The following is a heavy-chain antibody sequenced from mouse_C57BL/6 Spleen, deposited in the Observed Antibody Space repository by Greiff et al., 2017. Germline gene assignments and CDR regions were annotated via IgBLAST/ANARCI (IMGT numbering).Heavy chain of an antibody. CDR2: ISGGGGNT. CDR3: ARRHFDV. J-gene: IGHJ1*03. V-gene: IGHV5-9*01. CDR1: GFTFSSYT. Sequence: EVHLVESGGGLVKPGGSLKLSCAASGFTFSSYTMSWVRQTPEKRLEWVATISGGGGNTYYPDSVKGRFTISRDNAKNTLYLQMSSLSSEDTALYYCARRHFDVWGTGTTVTVSS.